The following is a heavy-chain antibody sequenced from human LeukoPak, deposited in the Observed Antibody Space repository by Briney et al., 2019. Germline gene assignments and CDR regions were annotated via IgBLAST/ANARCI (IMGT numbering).Heavy chain of an antibody. CDR2: INPNSGGT. D-gene: IGHD3-22*01. V-gene: IGHV1-2*06. CDR3: ARRGIGSSGYYSDY. CDR1: GYTFTGYY. Sequence: ASVKGSCKASGYTFTGYYMHWVRQAPGQGLEWIGRINPNSGGTNYAQKFQGRETMTRDTSISKAYMELSRLRSDDTAVYYCARRGIGSSGYYSDYWGQGTLVTVSS. J-gene: IGHJ4*02.